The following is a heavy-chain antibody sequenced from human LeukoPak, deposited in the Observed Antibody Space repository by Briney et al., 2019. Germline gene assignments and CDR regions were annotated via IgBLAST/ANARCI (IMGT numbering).Heavy chain of an antibody. CDR3: ARDEVVVAATGRYYYGMDV. D-gene: IGHD2-15*01. Sequence: ASVKVPCKASGYTFTGYYMHWVRQAPGQGLEWMGWINPNSGGTNYAQKFQGRVTMTRDTSISTAYMELSRLRSDDTAVYYCARDEVVVAATGRYYYGMDVWGQGTTVTVSS. CDR2: INPNSGGT. V-gene: IGHV1-2*02. CDR1: GYTFTGYY. J-gene: IGHJ6*02.